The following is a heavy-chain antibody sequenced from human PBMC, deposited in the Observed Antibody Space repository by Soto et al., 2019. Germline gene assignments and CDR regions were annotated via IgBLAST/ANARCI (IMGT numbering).Heavy chain of an antibody. CDR3: ASSGSSGIGAFDI. V-gene: IGHV4-30-2*01. CDR2: IYHGST. D-gene: IGHD3-22*01. J-gene: IGHJ3*02. Sequence: QLQLQESGSGLVKASQTLSLTCAVSGGSISSGGYSWSWIRQPPGKGLEWIGYIYHGSTYYNPSLKSRVTISIDRSKNQFSLKLSSVTAADTAVYYCASSGSSGIGAFDIWGQGTMVTVSS. CDR1: GGSISSGGYS.